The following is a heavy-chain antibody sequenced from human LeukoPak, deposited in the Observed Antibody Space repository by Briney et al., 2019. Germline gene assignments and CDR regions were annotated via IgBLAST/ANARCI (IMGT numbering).Heavy chain of an antibody. CDR3: ATGRGAYSPDYFDH. CDR2: IRSNTYGGSR. J-gene: IGHJ4*02. Sequence: GGSLRLSCETSGLIFGEYIMSWFRQAPGKGLEWLGFIRSNTYGGSREYAASVKGRLIISRGDSTNSAHLLMNSLRNDDAAMYYCATGRGAYSPDYFDHWGQGTLVTVSS. CDR1: GLIFGEYI. D-gene: IGHD4/OR15-4a*01. V-gene: IGHV3-49*03.